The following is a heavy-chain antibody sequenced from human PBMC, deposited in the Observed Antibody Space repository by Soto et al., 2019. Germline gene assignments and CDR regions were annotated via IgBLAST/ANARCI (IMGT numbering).Heavy chain of an antibody. V-gene: IGHV4-59*01. CDR1: GGSISSYY. CDR3: ARVGYYDSSGYYYTGFDY. J-gene: IGHJ4*02. CDR2: IYYSGST. D-gene: IGHD3-22*01. Sequence: SETLSLTCTVSGGSISSYYWSWIRQPPGKGLEWIGYIYYSGSTNYNPSLKSRVTISVDTSKNQFSLKLSSVTAADTAVYYCARVGYYDSSGYYYTGFDYWGQGTLVTVSS.